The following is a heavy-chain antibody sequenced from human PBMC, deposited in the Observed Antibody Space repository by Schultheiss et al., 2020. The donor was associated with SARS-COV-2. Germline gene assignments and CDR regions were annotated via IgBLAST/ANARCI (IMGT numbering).Heavy chain of an antibody. CDR1: GGSFSGYY. CDR3: GLINGSGSYQRGYYYYGMDV. V-gene: IGHV4-34*01. CDR2: INHSGST. Sequence: GSLRLSCAVYGGSFSGYYWSWIRQPPGKGLEWIGEINHSGSTNYNPSLKSRVTISVDTSKNQFSLKLSSVTAADTAVYYCGLINGSGSYQRGYYYYGMDVWGQGTTVTVSS. D-gene: IGHD3-10*01. J-gene: IGHJ6*02.